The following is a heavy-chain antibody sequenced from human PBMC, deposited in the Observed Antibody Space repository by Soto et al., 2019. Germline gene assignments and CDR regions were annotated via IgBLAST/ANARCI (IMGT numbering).Heavy chain of an antibody. CDR3: ASRDPGTSVDY. D-gene: IGHD1-7*01. V-gene: IGHV4-4*03. Sequence: PETLSLTCAVSGGSFASNNWWTWVRQPPGQGLEWIGEIYRTGSTNYNPSLKSRVTISLDKSENQFSLKVTSLTAADTAVYYCASRDPGTSVDYWGQGTLVTVSS. CDR1: GGSFASNNW. CDR2: IYRTGST. J-gene: IGHJ4*02.